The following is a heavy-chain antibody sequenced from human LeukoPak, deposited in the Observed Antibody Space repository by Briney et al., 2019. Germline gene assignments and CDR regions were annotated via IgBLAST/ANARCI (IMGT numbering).Heavy chain of an antibody. CDR2: ISGSGGST. D-gene: IGHD3-10*01. Sequence: GGSLRLSCAASGFTFSSYAMSWVRQAPGKGLERVSAISGSGGSTYYADSVKGRFTISRDNSKNTLYLQMNSLRAEDTAVYYCAKPQNIWFGETNDAFDIWGQGTMVTVSS. J-gene: IGHJ3*02. V-gene: IGHV3-23*01. CDR3: AKPQNIWFGETNDAFDI. CDR1: GFTFSSYA.